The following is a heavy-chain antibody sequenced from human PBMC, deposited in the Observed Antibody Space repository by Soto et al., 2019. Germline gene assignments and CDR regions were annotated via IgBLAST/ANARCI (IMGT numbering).Heavy chain of an antibody. V-gene: IGHV3-30-3*01. J-gene: IGHJ6*02. CDR3: ARSAAPAWELPLYYGMDV. CDR2: ISYDGSNK. CDR1: GFTFSSYA. D-gene: IGHD1-26*01. Sequence: QVQLVESGGGVVQPGRSLRLSCAASGFTFSSYAMHWVRQAPGKGLEWVAVISYDGSNKYYADSVKGRFTISRDNSKNPLYLQMNSLRAEDTAVYYCARSAAPAWELPLYYGMDVWGQGTTVTVSS.